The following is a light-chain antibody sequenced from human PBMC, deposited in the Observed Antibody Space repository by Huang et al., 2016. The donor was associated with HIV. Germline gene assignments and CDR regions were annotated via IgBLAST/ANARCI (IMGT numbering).Light chain of an antibody. V-gene: IGKV3-20*01. CDR2: GAS. CDR3: QQDGSSPNT. Sequence: EIVLTQSPGTLSLSPGERAALSCRASQSVRSTYLAWYQQIPGQAPRLRIYGASSRASGIPDRFGGSGSGTEFTLTISRLEPEDFAVYYCQQDGSSPNTFGQGTKLEIK. CDR1: QSVRSTY. J-gene: IGKJ2*01.